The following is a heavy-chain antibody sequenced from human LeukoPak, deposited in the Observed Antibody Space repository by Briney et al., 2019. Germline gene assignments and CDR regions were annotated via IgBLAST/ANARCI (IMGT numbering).Heavy chain of an antibody. D-gene: IGHD6-13*01. Sequence: ETLSLTCIVSGGSISSGGYYWSWIRQHPGKGLEWVSAISGSGGSTYYADSVKGRFTISRDNSKNTLYLQMNSLRAEDTAVYYCAKDKSIAAAGTTPLGPDAFDIWGQGTMVTVSS. CDR3: AKDKSIAAAGTTPLGPDAFDI. J-gene: IGHJ3*02. CDR1: GGSISSGGYY. V-gene: IGHV3-23*01. CDR2: ISGSGGST.